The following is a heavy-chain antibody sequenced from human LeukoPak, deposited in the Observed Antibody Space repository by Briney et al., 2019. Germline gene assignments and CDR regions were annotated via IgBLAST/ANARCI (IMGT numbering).Heavy chain of an antibody. CDR3: ARKVGYYYYGMDV. V-gene: IGHV3-23*01. CDR1: GFTFSSYE. J-gene: IGHJ6*02. CDR2: ISGSGGST. D-gene: IGHD1-26*01. Sequence: GGSLRPSCAASGFTFSSYEMNWVRKAPGKGLEWVSAISGSGGSTYYADSVKGRFTISRDNSKNTLYLQMNSLRAEDTAVYYCARKVGYYYYGMDVWGQGTTVTVSS.